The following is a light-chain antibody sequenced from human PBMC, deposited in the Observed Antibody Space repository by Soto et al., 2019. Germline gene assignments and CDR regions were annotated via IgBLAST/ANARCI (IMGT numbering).Light chain of an antibody. J-gene: IGKJ5*01. CDR3: QQYDISPIT. CDR1: QSLSSSQ. Sequence: EIVLTQSPGTLSLSPGERATLSCRASQSLSSSQLAWYQQKPGQAPRLLIHDASSRATGISDRFTGSGSGTDFTLTITTLEPEDFAVYYCQQYDISPITFGQGTRLEI. V-gene: IGKV3-20*01. CDR2: DAS.